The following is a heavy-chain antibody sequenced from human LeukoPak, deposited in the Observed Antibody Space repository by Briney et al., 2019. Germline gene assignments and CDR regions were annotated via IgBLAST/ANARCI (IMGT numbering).Heavy chain of an antibody. CDR1: GFTFSSYT. CDR3: ATGTSWNDVDYFDY. D-gene: IGHD1-1*01. V-gene: IGHV3-21*01. CDR2: ISSSSGYT. Sequence: GGSLRLSCAASGFTFSSYTMNWVRQAPGKGLEWVSCISSSSGYTYYADSVKGRFTISRDNAKNSLYLQMNSLRAEDTAVYYCATGTSWNDVDYFDYWGQGTLVTVSS. J-gene: IGHJ4*02.